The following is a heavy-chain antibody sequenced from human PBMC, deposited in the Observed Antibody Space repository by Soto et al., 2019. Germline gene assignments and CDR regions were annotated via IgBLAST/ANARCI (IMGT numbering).Heavy chain of an antibody. V-gene: IGHV4-39*01. CDR3: ARLGGSSTAAAGIDY. CDR1: GGSISSSSYY. CDR2: IYYSGST. D-gene: IGHD6-13*01. Sequence: ETLSLTCTVSGGSISSSSYYWGWIRQPPGKGLEWIGSIYYSGSTYYNPSLKSRVTISVDTSKNQFSLKLSSVTAADTAVYYCARLGGSSTAAAGIDYWGQGTLVTVSS. J-gene: IGHJ4*02.